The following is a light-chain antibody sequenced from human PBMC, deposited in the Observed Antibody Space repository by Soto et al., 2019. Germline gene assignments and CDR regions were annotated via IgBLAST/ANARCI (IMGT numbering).Light chain of an antibody. CDR2: EVS. Sequence: QSALTQPPSASGSPGQSVTISCTGTSSDVGGYNYVSWYQQHPGKAPKLMIYEVSKRPSGVPDRFSGSKSGNTASLTVSGLQAEGEAEYYCSSYAGSYTWVFGGGTKVTVL. J-gene: IGLJ3*02. CDR1: SSDVGGYNY. CDR3: SSYAGSYTWV. V-gene: IGLV2-8*01.